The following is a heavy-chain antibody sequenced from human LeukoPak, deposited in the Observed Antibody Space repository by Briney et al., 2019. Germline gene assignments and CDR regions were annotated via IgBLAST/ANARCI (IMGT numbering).Heavy chain of an antibody. Sequence: SQTLSLTCTVSGGSISSGGYYWSWLRQHPGKGLEWIGYIYYSGSTYYNPSLKSRVTISVDTSKNQFSLKLSSVTAADTAVYYCARGPYCSSTSCYLAYYYYYYMDVWGKGTTVTVSS. CDR1: GGSISSGGYY. J-gene: IGHJ6*03. CDR3: ARGPYCSSTSCYLAYYYYYYMDV. D-gene: IGHD2-2*01. CDR2: IYYSGST. V-gene: IGHV4-31*03.